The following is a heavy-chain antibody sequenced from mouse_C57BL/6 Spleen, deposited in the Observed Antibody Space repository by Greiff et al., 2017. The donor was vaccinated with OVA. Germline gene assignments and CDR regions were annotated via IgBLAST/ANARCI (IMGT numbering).Heavy chain of an antibody. V-gene: IGHV5-4*03. CDR1: GFTFSSYA. Sequence: EVMLVESGGGLVKPGGSLKLSCAASGFTFSSYAMSWVRQTPEKRLEWVATISDGGSYTYYPDNVKGRFTISRDNAKNNLYLQMSHLKSEDTAMYYCARVRYYGSSQYYFDYWGQGTTLTVSS. CDR2: ISDGGSYT. J-gene: IGHJ2*01. D-gene: IGHD1-1*01. CDR3: ARVRYYGSSQYYFDY.